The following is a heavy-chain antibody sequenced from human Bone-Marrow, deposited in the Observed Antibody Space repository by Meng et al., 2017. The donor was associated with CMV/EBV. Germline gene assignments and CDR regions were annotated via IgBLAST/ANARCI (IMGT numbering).Heavy chain of an antibody. CDR1: GYSFTTYW. D-gene: IGHD3-22*01. CDR2: IYPGDSDT. J-gene: IGHJ4*02. Sequence: KGSGYSFTTYWIGWVRQMPGKGLEWMGIIYPGDSDTIYSPSFQGQVTISADRSISTAYLQWSGLKASDTAMYYCARLSGSGAYYPFDSWGQGTLVTVSS. V-gene: IGHV5-51*01. CDR3: ARLSGSGAYYPFDS.